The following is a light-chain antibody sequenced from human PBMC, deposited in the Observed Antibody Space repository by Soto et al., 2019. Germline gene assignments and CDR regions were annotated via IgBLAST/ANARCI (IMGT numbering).Light chain of an antibody. CDR2: EAS. CDR3: QQFDNLPLT. J-gene: IGKJ4*01. V-gene: IGKV1-33*01. CDR1: QDISNY. Sequence: DIQMTQSPSSLSASVGDRVTITCQASQDISNYLNWYQQKPGKAPKILIYEASVLEAGVPSRLSGGGSGTPFTLTISSLQAEDVATYFCQQFDNLPLTFGGGTKVEIK.